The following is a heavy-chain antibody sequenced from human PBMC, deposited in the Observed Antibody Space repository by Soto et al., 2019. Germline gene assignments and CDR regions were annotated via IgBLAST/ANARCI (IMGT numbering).Heavy chain of an antibody. D-gene: IGHD6-19*01. CDR3: AKDIREYSSGWTYFDY. V-gene: IGHV3-9*01. CDR1: GFTFHDYA. CDR2: ITWNSGSI. J-gene: IGHJ4*01. Sequence: EVQLVESGGGLVQPGRSLKLSCAASGFTFHDYAMHWVRQGQGKGLEWVSGITWNSGSIDYADSVKGRFTISRDNAKNSLYLQMNSLRPEDTALYYCAKDIREYSSGWTYFDYWGHGTVVTVSS.